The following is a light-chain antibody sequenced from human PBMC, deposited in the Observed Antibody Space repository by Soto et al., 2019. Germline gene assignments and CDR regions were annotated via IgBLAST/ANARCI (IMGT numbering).Light chain of an antibody. J-gene: IGLJ2*01. CDR2: EVS. CDR3: CSYAGSSTLV. CDR1: SSDVGSYNF. V-gene: IGLV2-23*02. Sequence: QSALTQPASVSGSPGQSITISCTGTSSDVGSYNFVSWYQQHPGKAPKLMIYEVSKRPSGVSNRFSGSKSGNTASLTISGLQAEDEAEYYCCSYAGSSTLVFGEGTKLTVL.